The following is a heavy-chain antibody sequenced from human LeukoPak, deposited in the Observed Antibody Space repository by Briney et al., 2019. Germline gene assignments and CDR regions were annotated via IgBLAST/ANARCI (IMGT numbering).Heavy chain of an antibody. V-gene: IGHV4-34*01. CDR1: GGSFSGYY. Sequence: PSETLSLTCAVYGGSFSGYYWSWIRQPPGKGLEWIGEINHSGSTNYNPSLKSRVTISVDTSKNQFSLKLSSVTAADTAVYYCARGPVDYAGGFDYWGQGTLVTVSS. CDR2: INHSGST. D-gene: IGHD4-17*01. J-gene: IGHJ4*02. CDR3: ARGPVDYAGGFDY.